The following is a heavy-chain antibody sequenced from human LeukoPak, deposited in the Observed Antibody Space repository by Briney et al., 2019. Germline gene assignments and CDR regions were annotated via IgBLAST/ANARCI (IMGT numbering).Heavy chain of an antibody. CDR2: INHSGST. V-gene: IGHV4-34*01. D-gene: IGHD5-12*01. CDR3: ARGRDGWLRAYYFDY. Sequence: SETPSHTPADYGGSFRGYNWSSIRDPPGKGLERIGEINHSGSTNYNPSLKSRVTISVDTSKNQFSLKLSSVTAADTAVYYCARGRDGWLRAYYFDYWGQGTLVTVSS. CDR1: GGSFRGYN. J-gene: IGHJ4*02.